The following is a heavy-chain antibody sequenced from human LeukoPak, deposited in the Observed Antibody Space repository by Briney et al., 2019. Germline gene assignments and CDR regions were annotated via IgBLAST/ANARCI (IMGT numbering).Heavy chain of an antibody. J-gene: IGHJ4*02. D-gene: IGHD3-3*01. CDR2: MKHDGSEK. V-gene: IGHV3-7*01. Sequence: GRSLRLSCAASGFTFSAYWMSWVRQAPGKGLEWVASMKHDGSEKYYVDSVKGRFTISRDNAKNSLYLQMNSLRAEDTAVYYCASRAIYFDYWGQGTLVTVSS. CDR1: GFTFSAYW. CDR3: ASRAIYFDY.